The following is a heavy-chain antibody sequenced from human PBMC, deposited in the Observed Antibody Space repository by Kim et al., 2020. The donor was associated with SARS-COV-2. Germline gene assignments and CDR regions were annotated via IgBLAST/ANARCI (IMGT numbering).Heavy chain of an antibody. J-gene: IGHJ5*01. V-gene: IGHV3-30-3*02. CDR3: VKPLRGLLPPSPFES. Sequence: GGSLRLSCAASGFTFSDFAMHWVRQAPGKGLEWMSFISFNGREKYFADSVKGRFTVSRDNSKNISYLEMNSLTRDDTAIYYCVKPLRGLLPPSPFESWGQGIWVTVSS. D-gene: IGHD2-15*01. CDR1: GFTFSDFA. CDR2: ISFNGREK.